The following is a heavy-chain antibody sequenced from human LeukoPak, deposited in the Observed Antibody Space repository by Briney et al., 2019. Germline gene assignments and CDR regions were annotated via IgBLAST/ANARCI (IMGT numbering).Heavy chain of an antibody. CDR2: INHSGST. CDR3: ARGRWELLWFGELSYFDY. J-gene: IGHJ4*02. CDR1: GGSFSGYY. Sequence: SETLSLTCAVYGGSFSGYYWSWIRQPPGKGLEWIGEINHSGSTNYNPSLKSRVTVSVDTSKNQFSLKLSSVTAADTAVYYCARGRWELLWFGELSYFDYWGQGTLVTVSS. D-gene: IGHD3-10*01. V-gene: IGHV4-34*01.